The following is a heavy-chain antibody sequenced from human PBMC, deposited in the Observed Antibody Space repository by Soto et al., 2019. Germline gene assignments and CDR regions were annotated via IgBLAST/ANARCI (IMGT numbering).Heavy chain of an antibody. Sequence: QVQLVQSGAEVKKPGASVNVSCKASGYTFSNYYIHWVRQAPGQGLEWLGIINSRGGTTSYAQKFHGRVTMTRDTSTTTVYMELSSLRSEDTAMYYCARSFSVTTVFDYWGQGTLVTVYS. D-gene: IGHD4-17*01. V-gene: IGHV1-46*01. CDR2: INSRGGTT. J-gene: IGHJ4*02. CDR3: ARSFSVTTVFDY. CDR1: GYTFSNYY.